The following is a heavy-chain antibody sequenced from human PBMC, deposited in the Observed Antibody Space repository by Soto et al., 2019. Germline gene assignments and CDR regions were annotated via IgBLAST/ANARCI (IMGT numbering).Heavy chain of an antibody. D-gene: IGHD5-12*01. V-gene: IGHV3-23*01. Sequence: PGWALRLSCAASGFIFSDYAMTWVRQTPGKGLEWVSAITSSGSSTYFADSLKGRITISRDNSKNTLSLQMDSLRVEDTAIYYCAKGVEGYVVSSFDSWGQGALVTVSS. J-gene: IGHJ4*02. CDR1: GFIFSDYA. CDR3: AKGVEGYVVSSFDS. CDR2: ITSSGSST.